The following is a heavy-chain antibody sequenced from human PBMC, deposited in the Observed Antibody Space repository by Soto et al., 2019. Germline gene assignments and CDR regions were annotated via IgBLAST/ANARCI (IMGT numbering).Heavy chain of an antibody. CDR3: TRDASRDSSARGWFDP. CDR1: GVTFRSFT. Sequence: PWGSLELSCAASGVTFRSFTVNWVRQAPGKGLEWVSTISSNSAYIYYTDALRGRFTISRDNAKNSLHLQMNSLRAEDTAVYYCTRDASRDSSARGWFDPWGPGTLVTVSS. J-gene: IGHJ5*02. V-gene: IGHV3-21*01. CDR2: ISSNSAYI. D-gene: IGHD6-13*01.